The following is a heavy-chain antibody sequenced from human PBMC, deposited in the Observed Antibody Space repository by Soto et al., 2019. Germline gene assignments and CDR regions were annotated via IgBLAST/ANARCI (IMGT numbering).Heavy chain of an antibody. CDR2: IGGSGGST. V-gene: IGHV3-23*01. J-gene: IGHJ3*02. D-gene: IGHD3-22*01. CDR3: AKAYYGLNDAFDI. Sequence: GGSLRLSCAASGFTFSSYAMSWVRQAPGKGLEWVSAIGGSGGSTYYADSVKGRFTISRDNSKNTLYLQMNSLGAEDTAVYYCAKAYYGLNDAFDIWGQGTMVTVSS. CDR1: GFTFSSYA.